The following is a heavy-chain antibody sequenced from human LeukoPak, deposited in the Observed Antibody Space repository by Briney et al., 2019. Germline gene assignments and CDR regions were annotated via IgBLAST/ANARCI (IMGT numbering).Heavy chain of an antibody. Sequence: ASVKVSCKASGGTFSSYAISWVRQAPGQGLEWMGGIIPIFGTANYAQKFQGRVTTTTDESTSTAYMELSSLRSEDTAVYYCARSGPRTIFGVVPRNAFDIWGQGTMVTVSS. CDR1: GGTFSSYA. D-gene: IGHD3-3*01. J-gene: IGHJ3*02. CDR2: IIPIFGTA. CDR3: ARSGPRTIFGVVPRNAFDI. V-gene: IGHV1-69*05.